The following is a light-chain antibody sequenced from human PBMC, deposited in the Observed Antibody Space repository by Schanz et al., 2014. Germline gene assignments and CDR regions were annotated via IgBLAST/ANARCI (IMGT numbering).Light chain of an antibody. V-gene: IGKV1-9*01. CDR3: QQLNSPWA. CDR1: QAISSS. J-gene: IGKJ1*01. Sequence: IPLTQSPSSLSASVGDRVTITCRASQAISSSLAWYQQRPGKAPKLLIYAASTLQSGVPSRFSGSGSGTDFTLAISSLQPEDFATYYCQQLNSPWAFGQGTTVEIK. CDR2: AAS.